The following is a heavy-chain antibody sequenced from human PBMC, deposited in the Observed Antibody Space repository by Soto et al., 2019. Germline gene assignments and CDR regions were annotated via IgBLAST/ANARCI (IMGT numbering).Heavy chain of an antibody. V-gene: IGHV4-34*01. Sequence: QVQLQQWGAGLLKPSETLSLTCAVYGGSFSGYYWCWIRQPRRPGLGWIGEVNHSGSTNYNPSLMRRVSILVDTSKDPFPLKPSSVTAADTAVYYCARRRGRVVEWKDEFDYWGQGTLVTV. CDR2: VNHSGST. D-gene: IGHD2-2*01. J-gene: IGHJ4*02. CDR1: GGSFSGYY. CDR3: ARRRGRVVEWKDEFDY.